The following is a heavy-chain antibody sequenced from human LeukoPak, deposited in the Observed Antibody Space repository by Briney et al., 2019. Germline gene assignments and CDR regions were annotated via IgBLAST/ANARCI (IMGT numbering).Heavy chain of an antibody. V-gene: IGHV4-59*08. CDR2: IYYSGST. J-gene: IGHJ4*02. CDR1: GDSISSYY. CDR3: ARHAGALFDY. Sequence: SETLSLTCTVSGDSISSYYWSWIRQPPGQGLEWIGYIYYSGSTNYNPSRKSRVTISVDTSKNQFSLKLSSVTAADTAVYYCARHAGALFDYWGQGTLVTVSS. D-gene: IGHD7-27*01.